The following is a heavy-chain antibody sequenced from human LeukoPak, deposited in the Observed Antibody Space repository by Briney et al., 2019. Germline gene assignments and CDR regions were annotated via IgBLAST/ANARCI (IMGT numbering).Heavy chain of an antibody. CDR2: TYYRSKWYN. Sequence: SQTLSLTCAISGDSFSSNSAAWNWIRQSPSRGLEWLGRTYYRSKWYNDYAVSVKSRITINPDTSKNQFSLQLNSVTPEDTAVYYCARGYSSSYVVWFDPWGQGTLVTVSS. D-gene: IGHD6-13*01. V-gene: IGHV6-1*01. CDR3: ARGYSSSYVVWFDP. CDR1: GDSFSSNSAA. J-gene: IGHJ5*02.